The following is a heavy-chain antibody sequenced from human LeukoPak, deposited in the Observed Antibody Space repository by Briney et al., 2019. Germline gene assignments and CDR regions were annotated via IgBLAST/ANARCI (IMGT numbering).Heavy chain of an antibody. D-gene: IGHD4-17*01. J-gene: IGHJ6*03. CDR3: ARGFRAVTTDTPTYYFYYYMDV. CDR1: GFTFDDYG. Sequence: GGSLRLSCAASGFTFDDYGMSWVRQAPGKGLEWVSSINWNGGSTGYADSLKGRFTISTDNANTSLYLQMNSLRAEDTALYYCARGFRAVTTDTPTYYFYYYMDVWGKGPRSPSP. CDR2: INWNGGST. V-gene: IGHV3-20*04.